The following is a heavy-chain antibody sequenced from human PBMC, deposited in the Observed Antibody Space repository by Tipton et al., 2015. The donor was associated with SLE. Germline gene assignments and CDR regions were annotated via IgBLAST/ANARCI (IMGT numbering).Heavy chain of an antibody. CDR2: IWYDGSNE. D-gene: IGHD1/OR15-1a*01. J-gene: IGHJ3*02. Sequence: SLRLSCSTSGFTFTTYDMHWVRQAPGKGLEWVAFIWYDGSNEYYADSVKGRFTISRDNSNNTLFLQMHILRAEDTAVYYCARENNDRNAFAIWGQATMVSVS. CDR3: ARENNDRNAFAI. CDR1: GFTFTTYD. V-gene: IGHV3-33*01.